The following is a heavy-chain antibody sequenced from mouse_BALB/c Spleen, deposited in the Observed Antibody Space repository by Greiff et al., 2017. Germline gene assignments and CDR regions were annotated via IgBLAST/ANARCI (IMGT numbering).Heavy chain of an antibody. D-gene: IGHD2-3*01. CDR1: GYTFSSYW. CDR3: ARHGWTYAMDY. V-gene: IGHV1-9*01. Sequence: VQLQQSGAELMKPGASVKISCKATGYTFSSYWIEWVKQRPGHGLEWIGEILPGSGSTNYNEKFKGKATFTADTSSNTAYMQLSSLTSEDSAVYSCARHGWTYAMDYWGQGTSVTVSA. CDR2: ILPGSGST. J-gene: IGHJ4*01.